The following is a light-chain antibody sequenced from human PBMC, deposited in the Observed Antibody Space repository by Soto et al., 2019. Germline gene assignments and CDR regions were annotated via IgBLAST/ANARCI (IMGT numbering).Light chain of an antibody. Sequence: QSALTQPASVSGSPGQSITISCTGTSSDVGGYNYVSWYQQHPGKAPKLMIYDVSNRPSGVSNRFSGSKSGNTASLTISGLQAEDEADYYSSSYTSSSTLWVFGGGTKLTVL. CDR2: DVS. J-gene: IGLJ3*02. V-gene: IGLV2-14*01. CDR1: SSDVGGYNY. CDR3: SSYTSSSTLWV.